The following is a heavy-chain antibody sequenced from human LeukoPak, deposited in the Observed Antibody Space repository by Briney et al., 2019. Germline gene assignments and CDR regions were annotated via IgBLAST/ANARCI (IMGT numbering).Heavy chain of an antibody. J-gene: IGHJ6*02. V-gene: IGHV3-9*01. CDR3: AKDMMASGTLDPAIYSYYGMDV. D-gene: IGHD5-24*01. CDR2: LGWKSGTT. CDR1: GFTFDDYA. Sequence: GGSLRLSRAATGFTFDDYAMHWARQAPGKGLGGVSGLGWKSGTTGYADSVKGRFTISRDNAKNSLYLQMNSQRAEDTALYYCAKDMMASGTLDPAIYSYYGMDVWGQGTTVTVSS.